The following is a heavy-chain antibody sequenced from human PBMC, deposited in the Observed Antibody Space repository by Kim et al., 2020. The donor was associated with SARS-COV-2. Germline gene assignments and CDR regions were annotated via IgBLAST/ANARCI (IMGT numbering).Heavy chain of an antibody. Sequence: GGSLRLSCAVSGFIFANAWMTWVRQAPGKRLEWVGRIKSKAAGGTTDYAAPVKGRFTISRDDSENTLYLQINSLKIEDTAVYYCTTDKGSYWGQGTLVTV. CDR3: TTDKGSY. J-gene: IGHJ4*02. CDR1: GFIFANAW. V-gene: IGHV3-15*01. CDR2: IKSKAAGGTT.